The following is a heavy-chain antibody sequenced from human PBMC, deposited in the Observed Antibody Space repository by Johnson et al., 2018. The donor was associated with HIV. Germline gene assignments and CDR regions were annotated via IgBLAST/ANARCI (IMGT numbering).Heavy chain of an antibody. Sequence: QLVESGGGLVQPGRSLRLSCAASGFTFDDYAMHWVRQAPGKGLEWVSGINWNGGSTGYADSVKGGFTISRDNAKNSLYLQMNSLRAGDTAVYYCARASKVLSSGWSRGAFDIWGQGTMVTVSS. J-gene: IGHJ3*02. CDR1: GFTFDDYA. CDR2: INWNGGST. CDR3: ARASKVLSSGWSRGAFDI. V-gene: IGHV3-9*01. D-gene: IGHD6-19*01.